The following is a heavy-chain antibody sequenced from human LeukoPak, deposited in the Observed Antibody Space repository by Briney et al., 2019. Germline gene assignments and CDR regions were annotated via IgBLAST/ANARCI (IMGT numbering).Heavy chain of an antibody. V-gene: IGHV1-2*06. Sequence: GASVKVSCKACGYTFSGFYIHWVRQVPGQGLEWMGRINPNSGVTNYAQKLQGRVTITRDTSIDTAYMQLSRLRSDDTAVYYCAKDRYGDYEAPFHYYMDAWGRGTTVTVSS. J-gene: IGHJ6*03. CDR2: INPNSGVT. D-gene: IGHD5-12*01. CDR1: GYTFSGFY. CDR3: AKDRYGDYEAPFHYYMDA.